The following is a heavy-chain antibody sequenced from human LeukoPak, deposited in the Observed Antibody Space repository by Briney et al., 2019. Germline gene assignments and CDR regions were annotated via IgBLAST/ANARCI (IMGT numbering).Heavy chain of an antibody. CDR2: IYYSGNT. CDR3: ARLLDSSGYYFDY. CDR1: GGSVSNGSYY. Sequence: SETLSLTCTVSGGSVSNGSYYWGWIRQPPGKGLEWIGSIYYSGNTYYNPSLKSRVTISVDTSKNQFSLKLSSVTAADTAVYYCARLLDSSGYYFDYWGQGTLVTVSS. J-gene: IGHJ4*02. D-gene: IGHD3-22*01. V-gene: IGHV4-39*01.